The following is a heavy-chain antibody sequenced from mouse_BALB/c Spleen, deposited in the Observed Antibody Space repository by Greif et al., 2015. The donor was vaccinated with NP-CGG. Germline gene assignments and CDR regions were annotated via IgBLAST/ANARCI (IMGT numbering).Heavy chain of an antibody. Sequence: EVHLVESGAELVKPGASVKLSCTASGFNIKDTYMHWVKQRPEQGLEWIGGIDPANGNTKYDPKFQGKATITADTSSNTAYLQLSSLTSEDTAVYYCIPYDFYAMDYWGQGTSVTVSS. D-gene: IGHD2-4*01. V-gene: IGHV14-3*02. CDR2: IDPANGNT. J-gene: IGHJ4*01. CDR1: GFNIKDTY. CDR3: IPYDFYAMDY.